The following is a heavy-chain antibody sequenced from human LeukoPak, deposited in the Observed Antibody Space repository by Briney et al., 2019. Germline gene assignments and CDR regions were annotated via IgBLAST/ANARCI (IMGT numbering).Heavy chain of an antibody. D-gene: IGHD6-13*01. V-gene: IGHV3-64D*06. CDR3: VKDGQTIAAAGFFDY. CDR1: GFTFSSYA. Sequence: PGWSLRLSCSASGFTFSSYAMHWVRQAPGKGLEYVSAISSNGGSTYYADYVKGRFTISRDNSKNTLYLQMSSLRAEDTAVYYCVKDGQTIAAAGFFDYWGQGTLVTVSS. CDR2: ISSNGGST. J-gene: IGHJ4*02.